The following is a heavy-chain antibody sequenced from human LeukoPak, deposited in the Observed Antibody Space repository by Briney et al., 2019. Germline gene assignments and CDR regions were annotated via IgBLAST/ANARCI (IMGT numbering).Heavy chain of an antibody. CDR3: AKEQQWLVRNNWFDP. CDR1: GFTFSSYA. D-gene: IGHD6-19*01. V-gene: IGHV3-23*01. Sequence: GGSLRLSCAASGFTFSSYAMSWVRQAPGKGLEWVSAISGSGGSTYYADSVKGRFTISRDNSKNTLYLQMSSLRAEDTAVYYCAKEQQWLVRNNWFDPWGQGTLVTVSS. J-gene: IGHJ5*02. CDR2: ISGSGGST.